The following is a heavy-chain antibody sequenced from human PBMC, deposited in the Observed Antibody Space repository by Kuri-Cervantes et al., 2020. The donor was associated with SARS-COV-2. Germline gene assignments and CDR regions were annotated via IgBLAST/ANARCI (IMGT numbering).Heavy chain of an antibody. J-gene: IGHJ4*02. CDR3: ARDAWSGRHCAGGSCQPLDY. V-gene: IGHV1-18*04. Sequence: ASVKVSCKASGYTFTSYYMHWVRQAPGQGLEWMGWISAYSGQTDYSPKPQGRVTMTTDKSTSTAYVELRSLTSDDTAVCYCARDAWSGRHCAGGSCQPLDYWGQGALVTVSS. CDR1: GYTFTSYY. D-gene: IGHD2-15*01. CDR2: ISAYSGQT.